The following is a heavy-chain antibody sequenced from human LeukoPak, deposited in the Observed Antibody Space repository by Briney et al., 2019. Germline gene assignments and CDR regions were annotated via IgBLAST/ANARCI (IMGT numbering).Heavy chain of an antibody. Sequence: APVKVSCKASGYTFTSYGISWVRQAPGQGLEWMGWISAYNGNTNYAQKLQGRVTVTTDTSTSTAYMELRSLRSDDTAVYYCARDDPSWAQYYFDYWGQGTLVTVSS. CDR3: ARDDPSWAQYYFDY. D-gene: IGHD3-16*01. J-gene: IGHJ4*02. V-gene: IGHV1-18*04. CDR1: GYTFTSYG. CDR2: ISAYNGNT.